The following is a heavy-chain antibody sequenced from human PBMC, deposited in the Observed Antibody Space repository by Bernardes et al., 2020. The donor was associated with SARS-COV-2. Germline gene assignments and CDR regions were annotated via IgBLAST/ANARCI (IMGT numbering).Heavy chain of an antibody. CDR1: GYPFTGYY. Sequence: ASVKVSCKASGYPFTGYYMHWVRQAPGQGLEWMGWINPNSGGTNYAQKFQGRVTMTRDTSISTAYMELSRLRSDDTAVYYCAIPPTNYDRYGMVVWGQVTTVTVSS. CDR3: AIPPTNYDRYGMVV. CDR2: INPNSGGT. D-gene: IGHD3-22*01. V-gene: IGHV1-2*02. J-gene: IGHJ6*02.